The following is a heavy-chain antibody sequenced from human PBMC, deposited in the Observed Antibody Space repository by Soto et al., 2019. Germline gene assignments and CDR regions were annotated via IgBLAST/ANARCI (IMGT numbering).Heavy chain of an antibody. D-gene: IGHD3-3*01. Sequence: QLQLQESGPGLVKPSETLSLTCTVSGGSISSSSYYWGWIRQPPGKGLEWIGSIYYSGSTYYNPSLKSRVTISVDTSKNQFSLKLSSVTAADTAVYYCARRRGWNGYYTAIDYWGQGTLVTVSS. V-gene: IGHV4-39*01. CDR1: GGSISSSSYY. CDR3: ARRRGWNGYYTAIDY. J-gene: IGHJ4*02. CDR2: IYYSGST.